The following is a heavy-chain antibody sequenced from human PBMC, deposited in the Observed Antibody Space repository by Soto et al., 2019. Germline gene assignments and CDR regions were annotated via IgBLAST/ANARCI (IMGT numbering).Heavy chain of an antibody. J-gene: IGHJ4*02. CDR1: GGTFSSYA. Sequence: QVQLVQSGAEVKKPGSSVKVSCKASGGTFSSYAISWVRQAPGQGLEWMGGIIPIFGTANYAQKFQGRVTITADESTSTAYMELSRLRSEDTAVYYCAGNTYYYDSSGYDYFDYWGQGTLVTVSS. CDR3: AGNTYYYDSSGYDYFDY. CDR2: IIPIFGTA. D-gene: IGHD3-22*01. V-gene: IGHV1-69*01.